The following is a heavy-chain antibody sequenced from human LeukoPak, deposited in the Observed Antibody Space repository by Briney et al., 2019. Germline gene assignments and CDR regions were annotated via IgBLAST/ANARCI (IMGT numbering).Heavy chain of an antibody. CDR1: GGTFSSYA. V-gene: IGHV1-69*05. CDR2: IIPIFGAA. Sequence: SVKVSCKASGGTFSSYAISWVRQAPGQGLEWMGGIIPIFGAANYAQKFQGRVTITTDESTSTAYMELSSLRSEDTAVYYCASGSSDDYYDSSGYLGYWGQGTLVTVSS. CDR3: ASGSSDDYYDSSGYLGY. J-gene: IGHJ4*02. D-gene: IGHD3-22*01.